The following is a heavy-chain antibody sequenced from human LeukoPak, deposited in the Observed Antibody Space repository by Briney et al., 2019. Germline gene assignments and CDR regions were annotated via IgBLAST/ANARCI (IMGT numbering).Heavy chain of an antibody. D-gene: IGHD2-21*01. CDR1: GFNFNTH. J-gene: IGHJ3*02. Sequence: GGSLRLSCAASGFNFNTHMHWVRQAPGKGLEWVAVIWYDGSNKYYADSVKGRFAISRDNSKNTLYLQMNSLRAEDTAVYYCARDKPRLFAFDIWGQGTMVTVSS. V-gene: IGHV3-33*08. CDR2: IWYDGSNK. CDR3: ARDKPRLFAFDI.